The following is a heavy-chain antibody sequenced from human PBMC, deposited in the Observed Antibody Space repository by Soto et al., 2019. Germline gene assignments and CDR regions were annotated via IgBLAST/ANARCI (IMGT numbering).Heavy chain of an antibody. CDR2: INTRGTTV. J-gene: IGHJ4*02. D-gene: IGHD5-12*01. CDR1: GFTFSSYE. CDR3: ARGVATTL. V-gene: IGHV3-48*03. Sequence: EQLVESGGGLAQPGGSLRLSCAASGFTFSSYEMNWVRQAPGKGLEWVSYINTRGTTVYYADSVKGRFTISRDNAKNSLYLQMNSLRDEDTALYYCARGVATTLWGQGTLVTVSS.